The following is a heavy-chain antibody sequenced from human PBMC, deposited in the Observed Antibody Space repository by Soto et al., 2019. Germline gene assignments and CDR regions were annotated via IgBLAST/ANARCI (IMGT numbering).Heavy chain of an antibody. CDR2: INAGNGNT. V-gene: IGHV1-3*01. Sequence: ASVEVSCSASGQTFTSGAMHWVRQAPGQRLGWMGWINAGNGNTKYSQKFQGRVTITRDTSASTAYMELSSLRSEDTAVYYCARDMDYGRGGILTGYSTDYWGQGTLVTVSS. CDR1: GQTFTSGA. D-gene: IGHD3-9*01. CDR3: ARDMDYGRGGILTGYSTDY. J-gene: IGHJ4*02.